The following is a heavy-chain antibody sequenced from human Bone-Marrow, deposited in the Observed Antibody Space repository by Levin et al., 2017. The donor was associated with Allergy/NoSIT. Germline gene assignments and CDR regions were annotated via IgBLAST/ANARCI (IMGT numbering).Heavy chain of an antibody. V-gene: IGHV3-72*01. J-gene: IGHJ4*02. D-gene: IGHD6-13*01. CDR2: IRNKANSYTT. Sequence: QRGESLKISCAASGFSFSDHYMDWVRQAPGKGLEWVGRIRNKANSYTTEYAASVRGRFTISRDDSEDSLYLRMNSLKTEDTAVYYCAGSAADYRDFDYWGQGTLVTVSS. CDR3: AGSAADYRDFDY. CDR1: GFSFSDHY.